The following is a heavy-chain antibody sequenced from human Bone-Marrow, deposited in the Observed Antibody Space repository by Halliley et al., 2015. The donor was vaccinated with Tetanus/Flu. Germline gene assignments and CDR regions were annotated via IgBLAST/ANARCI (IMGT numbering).Heavy chain of an antibody. V-gene: IGHV5-10-1*01. CDR2: IDPSDSYN. Sequence: IDPSDSYNNYSPSFQGHVTISLDKSINTAYLQWSSLKASDSAMYYCARHEFDILTGQAFDYWGQGTLVTVSS. CDR3: ARHEFDILTGQAFDY. D-gene: IGHD3-9*01. J-gene: IGHJ4*02.